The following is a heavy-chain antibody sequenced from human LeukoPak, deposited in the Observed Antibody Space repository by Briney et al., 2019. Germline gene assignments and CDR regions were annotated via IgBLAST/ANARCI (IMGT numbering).Heavy chain of an antibody. V-gene: IGHV3-23*01. CDR1: GFTFSGYA. J-gene: IGHJ4*02. Sequence: GGSLRLSCAASGFTFSGYAMSWVRQAPGKGLEWVSAISGSGGSTYYADSVKGRFTISRDNSKNTLYLQVNSLRAEDTAVYYCAQLAAAGLDYWGQGTLVPVSS. CDR2: ISGSGGST. D-gene: IGHD6-13*01. CDR3: AQLAAAGLDY.